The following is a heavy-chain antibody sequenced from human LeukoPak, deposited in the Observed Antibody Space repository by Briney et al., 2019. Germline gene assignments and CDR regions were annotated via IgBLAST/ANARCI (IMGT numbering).Heavy chain of an antibody. V-gene: IGHV3-53*01. Sequence: GGSLRLSCEASGFTVSSTHMVWVRQAPGKGLEWVSVTYTGGNSYYAGSVQGRFIISRDISKNTLYLQMNNLRAEDSALYYCARRSYRSSNEAFDIWGQGTMVTVSS. CDR1: GFTVSSTH. D-gene: IGHD1-26*01. J-gene: IGHJ3*02. CDR2: TYTGGNS. CDR3: ARRSYRSSNEAFDI.